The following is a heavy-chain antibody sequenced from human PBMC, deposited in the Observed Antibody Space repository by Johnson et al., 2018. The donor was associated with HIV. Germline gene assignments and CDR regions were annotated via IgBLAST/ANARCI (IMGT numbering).Heavy chain of an antibody. D-gene: IGHD5-18*01. J-gene: IGHJ3*02. CDR2: IYSGGST. CDR1: GFTVSSNY. V-gene: IGHV3-66*02. Sequence: MQLMESGGGLVQPGGSLRLSCAASGFTVSSNYMSWVRQAPGKGLEWVSVIYSGGSTYYADSVKGRFTISRDHSKNTLYLQMKSLRAEDTAVYYCARGPRGYSYGYPDAFDIWGQGTMVTVSS. CDR3: ARGPRGYSYGYPDAFDI.